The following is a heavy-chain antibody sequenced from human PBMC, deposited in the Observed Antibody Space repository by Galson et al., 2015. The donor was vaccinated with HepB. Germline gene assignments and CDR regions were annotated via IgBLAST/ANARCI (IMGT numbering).Heavy chain of an antibody. CDR2: ISGSGGST. CDR1: GFTFSSYA. Sequence: SLRLSCAASGFTFSSYAMSWVRQAPGKGLEWVSAISGSGGSTYYADSVKGRFTISRDNSKNTLYLQMNSLRAEDTAVYYCAKGRGSGGGYYYGMDVWGQGTTVTVSS. CDR3: AKGRGSGGGYYYGMDV. D-gene: IGHD2-15*01. J-gene: IGHJ6*02. V-gene: IGHV3-23*01.